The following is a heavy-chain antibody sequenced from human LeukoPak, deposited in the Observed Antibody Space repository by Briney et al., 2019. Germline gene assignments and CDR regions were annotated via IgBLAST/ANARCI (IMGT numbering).Heavy chain of an antibody. CDR3: AKTYLPIVATTPFDY. J-gene: IGHJ4*02. V-gene: IGHV3-23*01. CDR1: GFTFSTYA. Sequence: PGGSLRLPLAASGFTFSTYAMSWVRQAPGKGLNWFSAISGSGGSTYYADSVKGRFTISRDNSKNALYLQMNSLRAEDTAVYYCAKTYLPIVATTPFDYWGQGTLVTVSS. CDR2: ISGSGGST. D-gene: IGHD5-12*01.